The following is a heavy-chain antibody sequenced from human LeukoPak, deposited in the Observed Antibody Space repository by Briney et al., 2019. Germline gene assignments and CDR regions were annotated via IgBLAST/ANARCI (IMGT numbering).Heavy chain of an antibody. CDR1: GGTFSSYA. Sequence: GASVKVSCKASGGTFSSYAISWVRQAPGQGLEWMGGIIPIFGTANYAQKFQGRVTMTRDTSTSTVYMELSSLRSEDTAVYYCARVGLDWLFDYWGQGTLVTVSS. V-gene: IGHV1-69*05. CDR2: IIPIFGTA. D-gene: IGHD3-9*01. J-gene: IGHJ4*02. CDR3: ARVGLDWLFDY.